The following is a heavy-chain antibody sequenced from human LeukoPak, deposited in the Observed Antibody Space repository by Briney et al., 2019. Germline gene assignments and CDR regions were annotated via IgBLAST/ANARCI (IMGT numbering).Heavy chain of an antibody. Sequence: GGSLRLSCAASGFTVSTNYMSWVRQAPGKGLEWVSLIYSGGSTYYADSVKGRFTISRDNSKNTLYLQMNSLRAEDTAMYYCARGRYCSGGSSASPSYYWGQGTLVTVSS. CDR3: ARGRYCSGGSSASPSYY. CDR1: GFTVSTNY. D-gene: IGHD2-15*01. V-gene: IGHV3-66*02. CDR2: IYSGGST. J-gene: IGHJ4*02.